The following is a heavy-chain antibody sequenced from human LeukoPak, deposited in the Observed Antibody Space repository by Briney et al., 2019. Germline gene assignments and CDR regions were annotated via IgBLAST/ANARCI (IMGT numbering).Heavy chain of an antibody. V-gene: IGHV3-11*01. CDR1: GFTFSDYY. Sequence: GGSLRLSCAASGFTFSDYYMTWIHQAPGKGLEWVSSISGSSSTIYYADSVRGRFTISRDNAKNSLYLQMNSLRAEDTAVYYCARGPSSSFPPDYWGQGTLVTVSS. J-gene: IGHJ4*02. CDR2: ISGSSSTI. D-gene: IGHD6-6*01. CDR3: ARGPSSSFPPDY.